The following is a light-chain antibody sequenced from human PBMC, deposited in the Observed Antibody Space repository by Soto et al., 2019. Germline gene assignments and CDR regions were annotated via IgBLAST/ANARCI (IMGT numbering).Light chain of an antibody. CDR1: QSVSSN. V-gene: IGKV3D-15*01. Sequence: EVVLTQSPVTLSLSPGERATLSCRASQSVSSNLAWYQQKPGQSPRLLIYDASRTATGIPDRFSGSGVGTEIPLTISSLPADYFSTYYRQHYNSYSEAFGQGTKVDI. J-gene: IGKJ1*01. CDR3: QHYNSYSEA. CDR2: DAS.